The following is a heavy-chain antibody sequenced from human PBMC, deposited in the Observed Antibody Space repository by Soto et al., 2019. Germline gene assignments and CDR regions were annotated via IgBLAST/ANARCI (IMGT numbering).Heavy chain of an antibody. D-gene: IGHD2-15*01. CDR3: ARAGNGGTFSDWFDP. V-gene: IGHV3-30-3*01. J-gene: IGHJ5*02. CDR1: GFTFSSYA. CDR2: ISYDGSNK. Sequence: QVQLVESGGGVVQPGRSLRLSCAASGFTFSSYAMHWVRQAPGKGLEWVAVISYDGSNKYYVDSVKGRFTISRDNSKNTLYLQMNNLGAEDTAVYYCARAGNGGTFSDWFDPWGQGTLVTVSS.